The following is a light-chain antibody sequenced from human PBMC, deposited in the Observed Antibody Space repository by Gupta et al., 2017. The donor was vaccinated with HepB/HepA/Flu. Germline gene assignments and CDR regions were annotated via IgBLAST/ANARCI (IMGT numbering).Light chain of an antibody. Sequence: EIVLTQSPGTLSLSPGERATLSCRASQRVSNNYLAWYQQKPGQAPRLLINGASSRATGIPDRVSGSGSGTEFTLTISRVEPEDFAVYYCQQDGTSSWTFGQGTKVEV. CDR2: GAS. CDR3: QQDGTSSWT. J-gene: IGKJ1*01. CDR1: QRVSNNY. V-gene: IGKV3-20*01.